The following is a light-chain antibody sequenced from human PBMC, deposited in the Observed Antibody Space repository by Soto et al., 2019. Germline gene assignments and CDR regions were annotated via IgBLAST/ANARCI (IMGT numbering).Light chain of an antibody. CDR2: DVS. V-gene: IGKV3-11*01. CDR1: QSVSSY. CDR3: QQRSNWPWT. J-gene: IGKJ1*01. Sequence: EIVLTQSPATLSLSPGERATLSYRASQSVSSYLAWYQQKPGQAPRLLIYDVSKRATGIPARFSGSGSGTDFTLTISSLEPEDFAVYYCQQRSNWPWTFGQGTKVEIK.